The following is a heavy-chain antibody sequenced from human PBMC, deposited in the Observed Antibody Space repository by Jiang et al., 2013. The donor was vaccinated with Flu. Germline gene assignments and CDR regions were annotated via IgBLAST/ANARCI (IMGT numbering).Heavy chain of an antibody. CDR2: INGGNGNT. D-gene: IGHD4/OR15-4a*01. CDR1: GFTFVAYA. Sequence: AEVKKPGASMKDFLAKASGFTFVAYAIHWVRQAPGQRLQWVGWINGGNGNTKYSEKFQDRVTITRDRSANTAYMDLSSLTSEDTAVYYCARQTMVGSSFDYWGQGTPVTVSS. J-gene: IGHJ4*02. CDR3: ARQTMVGSSFDY. V-gene: IGHV1-3*01.